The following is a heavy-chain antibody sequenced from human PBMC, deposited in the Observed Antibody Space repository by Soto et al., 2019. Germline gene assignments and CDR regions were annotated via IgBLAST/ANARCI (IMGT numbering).Heavy chain of an antibody. J-gene: IGHJ4*02. Sequence: SETLSLTCSFSVVSISTVGHYCTWIRQPPGKGLEWIGSIYHTGSTYYSKSLRSRLTMSVDTSKSQFSLRLSSVTAADTAVYYCARATGTLKSRNCDYWGQGSLVTVSS. D-gene: IGHD1-1*01. CDR2: IYHTGST. CDR3: ARATGTLKSRNCDY. V-gene: IGHV4-31*03. CDR1: VVSISTVGHY.